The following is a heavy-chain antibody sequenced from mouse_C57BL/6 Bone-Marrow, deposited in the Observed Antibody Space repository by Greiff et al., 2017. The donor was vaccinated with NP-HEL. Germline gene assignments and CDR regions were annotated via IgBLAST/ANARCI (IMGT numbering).Heavy chain of an antibody. J-gene: IGHJ2*01. CDR1: GFNIKDYY. CDR3: ARDGPYYFDY. CDR2: IDPEDGET. D-gene: IGHD2-3*01. Sequence: VQLQQSGAELVKPGASVKLSCTASGFNIKDYYMHWVKQRTEQGLEWIGRIDPEDGETKYAPNFQGKATITADTSSNTAYLQLSSLTSEDTAVYYCARDGPYYFDYWGQGTTLTVSS. V-gene: IGHV14-2*01.